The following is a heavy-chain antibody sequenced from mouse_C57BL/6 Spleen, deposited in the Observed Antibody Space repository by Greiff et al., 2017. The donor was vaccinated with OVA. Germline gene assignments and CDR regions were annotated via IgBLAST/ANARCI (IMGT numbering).Heavy chain of an antibody. CDR2: IDPSDSYT. CDR3: ARGAYYSNPWFDY. V-gene: IGHV1-69*01. J-gene: IGHJ2*01. Sequence: QVQLQQPGAELVMPGASVKLSCKASGYTFTSYWMHWVKQRPGQGLEWIGEIDPSDSYTNYNQKFKGKSTLTVDKSSSTAYMQLSSLTSEDSAVYYCARGAYYSNPWFDYWGQGTTLTVSS. CDR1: GYTFTSYW. D-gene: IGHD2-5*01.